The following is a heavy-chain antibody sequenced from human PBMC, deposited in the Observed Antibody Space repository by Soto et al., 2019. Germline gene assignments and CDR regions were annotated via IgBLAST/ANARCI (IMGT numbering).Heavy chain of an antibody. CDR3: AREDSSSPIFGYYYYYMDV. CDR1: GFTFSDYY. D-gene: IGHD6-6*01. CDR2: ISSSGSTI. V-gene: IGHV3-11*01. J-gene: IGHJ6*03. Sequence: GGSLRLSCAASGFTFSDYYMSWIRQAPGKGLEWVSYISSSGSTIYYADSVKGRFTISRDNAKNSLYLQMNSLRAEDTAVYYCAREDSSSPIFGYYYYYMDVWGKGTTVTVSS.